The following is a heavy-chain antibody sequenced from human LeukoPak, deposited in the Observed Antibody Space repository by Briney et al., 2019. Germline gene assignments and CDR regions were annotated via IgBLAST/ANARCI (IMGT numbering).Heavy chain of an antibody. CDR3: AKSLVPAASVVHYYYGMDV. J-gene: IGHJ6*02. CDR2: LSWHSGSI. V-gene: IGHV3-9*01. Sequence: PGGSLRLFCAASGFTFDDYAMHWVRQASGRGREAGSGLSWHSGSIGYADSVEGRFTISRGNAKTSLYLQMNSLRAEDPSLYYCAKSLVPAASVVHYYYGMDVWGQGTTVTVSS. D-gene: IGHD2-2*01. CDR1: GFTFDDYA.